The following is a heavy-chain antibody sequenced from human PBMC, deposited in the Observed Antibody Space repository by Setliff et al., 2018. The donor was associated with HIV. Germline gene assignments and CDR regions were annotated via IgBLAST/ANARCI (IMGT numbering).Heavy chain of an antibody. CDR2: IIPIFGTA. V-gene: IGHV1-69*05. CDR3: ARGRSLVRGSGSPEYYYMDV. CDR1: RGTFSSYA. D-gene: IGHD3-10*01. J-gene: IGHJ6*03. Sequence: GASVTVSCTASRGTFSSYAISWVRQAPGQGLEWMGGIIPIFGTANYAQKFQGRVTMTSNTSISTAFMERSSLRSEDTAVYYCARGRSLVRGSGSPEYYYMDVWGKGTTVTVSS.